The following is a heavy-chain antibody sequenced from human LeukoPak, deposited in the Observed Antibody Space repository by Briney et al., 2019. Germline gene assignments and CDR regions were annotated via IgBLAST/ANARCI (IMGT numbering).Heavy chain of an antibody. CDR3: ARGPRSYSSGWSFDY. CDR1: GFTFSDYY. D-gene: IGHD6-19*01. CDR2: ISSSSSYT. J-gene: IGHJ4*02. Sequence: PGGSLRLSCAASGFTFSDYYMSWIRQAPGKGLEWVSYISSSSSYTNYADSVKGRFTISRDNAKNSLYLQMNSLRAEDTAVYYCARGPRSYSSGWSFDYWGQGTLVTVSS. V-gene: IGHV3-11*06.